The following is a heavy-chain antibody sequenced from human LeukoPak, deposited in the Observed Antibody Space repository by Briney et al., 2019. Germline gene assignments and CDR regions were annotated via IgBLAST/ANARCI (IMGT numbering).Heavy chain of an antibody. CDR2: ISSNGGST. V-gene: IGHV3-64*02. D-gene: IGHD3-10*01. Sequence: GGYLRLSCAASGFTFSSYAMHWVRQAPGKGLEYVSGISSNGGSTYYAGSVKGRFTISRDNSKNTVNLQMGSLRIEDTAVYHCARMTLYGSGTVDWGQGILVTVSS. CDR3: ARMTLYGSGTVD. CDR1: GFTFSSYA. J-gene: IGHJ4*02.